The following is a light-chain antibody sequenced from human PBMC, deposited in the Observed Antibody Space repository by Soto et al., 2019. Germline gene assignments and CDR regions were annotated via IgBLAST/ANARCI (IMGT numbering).Light chain of an antibody. CDR3: QSADSSGTYVV. J-gene: IGLJ2*01. CDR1: ALPKQY. CDR2: KDS. Sequence: SYELTQPPSVSVSPGQTARITCSGDALPKQYAYWYQQKPGQAPVLVIYKDSERPSGIPERFSGSSSGTTVTLTISGVQGEDEADYYCQSADSSGTYVVFGGGTKLT. V-gene: IGLV3-25*03.